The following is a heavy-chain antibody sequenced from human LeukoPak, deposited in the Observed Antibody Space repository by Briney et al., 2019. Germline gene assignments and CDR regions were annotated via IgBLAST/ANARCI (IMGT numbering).Heavy chain of an antibody. D-gene: IGHD3-22*01. CDR3: VKDLYYDNSGYYSGAFDY. Sequence: GGSLRLSCGASGFNFDSYSMNWVRQAPGKGLEYVSAINSNGGRTYYADSVKGRFTISRDNSKNTLFLQMSSLRVEDTAVYYCVKDLYYDNSGYYSGAFDYWGQGTLVTVSS. CDR1: GFNFDSYS. CDR2: INSNGGRT. V-gene: IGHV3-64D*06. J-gene: IGHJ4*02.